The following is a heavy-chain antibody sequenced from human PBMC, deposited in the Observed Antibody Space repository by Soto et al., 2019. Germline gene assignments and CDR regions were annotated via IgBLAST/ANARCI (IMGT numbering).Heavy chain of an antibody. D-gene: IGHD6-19*01. CDR1: GDSVSGNSAA. J-gene: IGHJ4*02. Sequence: HTLPLTCAISGDSVSGNSAAWNWIRQSPSRGLEWLGRTYYRSRWYNDYAVSVKSRITVTPDTSKNQFSLHLNSVTPEDTAVYYCARGVQCYVSSDRYRDCWGQGSLVTGTX. CDR3: ARGVQCYVSSDRYRDC. V-gene: IGHV6-1*01. CDR2: TYYRSRWYN.